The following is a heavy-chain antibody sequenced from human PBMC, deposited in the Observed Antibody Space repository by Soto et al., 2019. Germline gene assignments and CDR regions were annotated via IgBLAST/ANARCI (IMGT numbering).Heavy chain of an antibody. CDR2: ISSSDAK. D-gene: IGHD5-12*01. V-gene: IGHV2-26*01. Sequence: QVTLKESGPVLVKPTETLTLTCTVSGFSLSHPRMSVGWIRQPPGKALEWLAHISSSDAKSYNTSLRNRLTISQVASKSQVALTLTNMDPVDTATYYCARMLGYAYDYWGQGTLVTVSS. CDR1: GFSLSHPRMS. CDR3: ARMLGYAYDY. J-gene: IGHJ4*02.